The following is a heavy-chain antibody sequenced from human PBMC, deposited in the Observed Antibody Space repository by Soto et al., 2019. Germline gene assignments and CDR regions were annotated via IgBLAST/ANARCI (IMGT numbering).Heavy chain of an antibody. J-gene: IGHJ4*02. Sequence: GASVKVSCKASGYTFTGYYMHCVRQAPGQGLEWMGWINPNSGGTNYAQKFQGWVTMTRGTSISTAYMELSRLRSDDTAVYYCARHLGSSSFDYWVQGTLVTVSS. CDR2: INPNSGGT. D-gene: IGHD6-6*01. CDR1: GYTFTGYY. CDR3: ARHLGSSSFDY. V-gene: IGHV1-2*04.